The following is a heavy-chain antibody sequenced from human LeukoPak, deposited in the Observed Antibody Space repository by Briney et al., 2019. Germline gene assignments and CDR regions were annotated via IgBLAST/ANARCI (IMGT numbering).Heavy chain of an antibody. CDR1: GGSISSYY. CDR2: IYYSGST. J-gene: IGHJ6*03. V-gene: IGHV4-59*01. CDR3: ARRRGGDYGMYYYYMDV. D-gene: IGHD4-17*01. Sequence: RASETLPLTCTVSGGSISSYYWSWIRQPPGKGLEWIGYIYYSGSTNYNPSLKSRVTISVDTSKNQFSLKLSSVTAADTAVYYCARRRGGDYGMYYYYMDVWGKGTTVTVSS.